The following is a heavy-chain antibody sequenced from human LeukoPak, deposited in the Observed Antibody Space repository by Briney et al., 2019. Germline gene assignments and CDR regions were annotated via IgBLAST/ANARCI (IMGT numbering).Heavy chain of an antibody. J-gene: IGHJ3*02. D-gene: IGHD6-19*01. CDR3: ASNVAVAGAFDI. CDR2: MNPNSGNT. CDR1: GYTFTSYD. V-gene: IGHV1-8*01. Sequence: ASVKVPCKASGYTFTSYDINWVRQATGQGLEWTGWMNPNSGNTGYAQKFQGRVTMTRNTSISTAYMELSSLRSEDTAVYYCASNVAVAGAFDIWGQGTMVTVSS.